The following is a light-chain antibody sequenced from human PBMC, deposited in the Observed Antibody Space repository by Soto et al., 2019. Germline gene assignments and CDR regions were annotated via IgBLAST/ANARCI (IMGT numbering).Light chain of an antibody. V-gene: IGLV3-1*01. CDR2: QDS. CDR3: QAWDSSTAYVV. CDR1: KLGDKY. Sequence: LTQPRSVSVSPGQTASITCSGDKLGDKYACWYQQKPGQSPVLVIYQDSKRPSGIPERFSGSNSGNTATLTISGTQAMDEADYYCQAWDSSTAYVVFGGGTQLTVL. J-gene: IGLJ2*01.